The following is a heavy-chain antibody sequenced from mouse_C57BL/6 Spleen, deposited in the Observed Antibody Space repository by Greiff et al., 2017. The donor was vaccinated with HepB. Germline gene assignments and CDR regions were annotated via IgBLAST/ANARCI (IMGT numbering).Heavy chain of an antibody. CDR2: IYPGGGYT. CDR3: ARLGATTVVAAYYAMDY. D-gene: IGHD1-1*01. J-gene: IGHJ4*01. V-gene: IGHV1-63*01. Sequence: QVQLQQSGAELVRPGTSVKMSCKASGYTFTNYWIGWAKQRPGHGLEWIGDIYPGGGYTNYNEKFKGKATLTADKSSSTAYMQLSSLTSEDSAIYYCARLGATTVVAAYYAMDYWGQGTSVTVSS. CDR1: GYTFTNYW.